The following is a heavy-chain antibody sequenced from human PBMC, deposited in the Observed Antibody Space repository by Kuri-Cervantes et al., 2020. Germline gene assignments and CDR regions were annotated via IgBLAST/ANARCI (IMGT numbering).Heavy chain of an antibody. D-gene: IGHD3-10*01. CDR3: ASNYGSGSYLGY. CDR1: GFTFSDYY. CDR2: ISYDGSNK. J-gene: IGHJ4*01. V-gene: IGHV3-30*03. Sequence: GESLKISCAASGFTFSDYYMSWIRQAPGKGLEWVAVISYDGSNKYYADSVKGRFTISRDNSKNTLYLQMNSLRAEDTAVYYCASNYGSGSYLGYWGQGTLVTVSS.